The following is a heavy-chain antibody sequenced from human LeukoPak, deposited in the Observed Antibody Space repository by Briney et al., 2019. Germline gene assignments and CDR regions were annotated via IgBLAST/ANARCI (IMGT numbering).Heavy chain of an antibody. CDR2: IYYSGST. D-gene: IGHD1-1*01. J-gene: IGHJ6*03. V-gene: IGHV4-59*01. CDR1: GGSISSYY. CDR3: ARVSWFPGTSYYYMDV. Sequence: SETLSLTCTVSGGSISSYYWSWIRQPPGKGLEWIGYIYYSGSTNYNPSLKSRVTISVDTSKNQFSLKLSSVTAADTAVYYCARVSWFPGTSYYYMDVWGKGTTVTVSS.